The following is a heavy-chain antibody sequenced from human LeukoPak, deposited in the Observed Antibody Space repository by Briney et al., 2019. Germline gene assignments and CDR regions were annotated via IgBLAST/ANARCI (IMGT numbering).Heavy chain of an antibody. CDR1: GGSISNYY. V-gene: IGHV4-59*08. Sequence: PSETLSLTCTASGGSISNYYWNWIRQPPGKGLEWIGYIYYSGSTNYNPSLKSRVTISVDTSKNQFSLKLSSMTAADTAVYYCARSDCSTTSCVAYYGMDVWGQGTTVTVSS. J-gene: IGHJ6*02. CDR2: IYYSGST. D-gene: IGHD2-2*01. CDR3: ARSDCSTTSCVAYYGMDV.